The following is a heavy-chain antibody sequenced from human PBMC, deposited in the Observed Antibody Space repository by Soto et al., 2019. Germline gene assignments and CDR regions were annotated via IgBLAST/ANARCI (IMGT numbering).Heavy chain of an antibody. D-gene: IGHD2-2*01. CDR2: IDPSDSYT. J-gene: IGHJ6*02. V-gene: IGHV5-10-1*01. Sequence: AGESLKISCKGSGYSFTSYWISWVRQMPGKGLEWMGRIDPSDSYTNYSPSFQGHVTISADKSISTAYLQWSSLKASDTAMYYCARVGGGTKDIVVVPAAESAGGMDVWGQGTTVTVSS. CDR3: ARVGGGTKDIVVVPAAESAGGMDV. CDR1: GYSFTSYW.